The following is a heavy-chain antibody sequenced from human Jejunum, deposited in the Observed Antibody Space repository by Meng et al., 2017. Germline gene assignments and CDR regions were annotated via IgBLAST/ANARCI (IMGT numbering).Heavy chain of an antibody. J-gene: IGHJ4*02. CDR1: GYSLSAYG. CDR3: GADY. CDR2: ISSAGNFV. V-gene: IGHV3-21*01. Sequence: GGSLRLSCTASGYSLSAYGIYWVRRAAGKGLEWVSYISSAGNFVDYAGSVKGRFTVSRDNTKRSLFLQMDRLRVDDTAVYYCGADYWGQGTLVTVSS.